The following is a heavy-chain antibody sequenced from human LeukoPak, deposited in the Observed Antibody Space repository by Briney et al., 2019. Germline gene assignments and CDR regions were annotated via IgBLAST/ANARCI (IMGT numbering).Heavy chain of an antibody. CDR2: IIPIFGTA. Sequence: SVKVSCKASGGTFISYAISWVRQAPGQGLEWMGGIIPIFGTANYAQKFQGRVTITTDESTSTAYMELSSLRSEDTAVYYCARGRSPNSMVYAIGTFDYWGQGTLVTVSS. CDR3: ARGRSPNSMVYAIGTFDY. CDR1: GGTFISYA. D-gene: IGHD2-8*01. V-gene: IGHV1-69*05. J-gene: IGHJ4*02.